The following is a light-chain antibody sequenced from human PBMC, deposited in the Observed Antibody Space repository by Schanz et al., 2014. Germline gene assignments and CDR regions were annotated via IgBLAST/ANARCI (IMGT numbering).Light chain of an antibody. J-gene: IGKJ1*01. CDR3: QQYYSYPPRWT. V-gene: IGKV1-5*01. CDR2: DAS. Sequence: DIQMTQSPSTLSASVGDRVTITCRASQSISSWLAWYQQKPGKAPKLLIYDASSLESGVPSRFSGSGSGTEFTLTISSLQPDDFATYYCQQYYSYPPRWTFGQGTKVEIK. CDR1: QSISSW.